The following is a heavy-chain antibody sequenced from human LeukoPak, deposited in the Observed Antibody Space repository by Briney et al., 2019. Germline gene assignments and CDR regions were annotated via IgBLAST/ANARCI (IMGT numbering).Heavy chain of an antibody. V-gene: IGHV4-4*07. CDR1: GGSISSYY. J-gene: IGHJ5*02. CDR2: IYTNGST. D-gene: IGHD2-2*01. Sequence: SETLSLTCTVSGGSISSYYWSWIRQPAGKGLEWIGRIYTNGSTNYNPSLKSRVTMSVDTSKNQFSLKLSSVTAADTAVYYCARDHHDCSSTSCPNWFDPWGQGTLVTVSS. CDR3: ARDHHDCSSTSCPNWFDP.